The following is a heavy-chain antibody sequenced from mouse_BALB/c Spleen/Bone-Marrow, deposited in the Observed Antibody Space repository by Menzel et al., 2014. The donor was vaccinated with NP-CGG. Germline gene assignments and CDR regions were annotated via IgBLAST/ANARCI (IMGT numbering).Heavy chain of an antibody. Sequence: QVQLQQPGAELVKPGASVRLSCKASGYTFTSYYMYWVKQRPGQGLEWIGEINPSNGGTNFNEKFKSRATLTVDKSSSTAYMQLSSLTSEDSAVYYCTRLPHWGQGTSVTVSS. CDR3: TRLPH. J-gene: IGHJ4*01. V-gene: IGHV1S81*02. CDR1: GYTFTSYY. D-gene: IGHD5-1*01. CDR2: INPSNGGT.